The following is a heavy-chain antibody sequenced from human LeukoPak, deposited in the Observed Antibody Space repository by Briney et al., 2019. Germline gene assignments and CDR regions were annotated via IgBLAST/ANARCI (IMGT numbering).Heavy chain of an antibody. Sequence: GGSLRLSCAASGFTFSSYSMNWVRQAPGKGLEWVANIKQDGSEKYYVDSVKGRFTISRDNAKNSLYLQMNSLRAEDTAVYYCTTGAIARDWFDPWGQGTLVTVSS. J-gene: IGHJ5*02. V-gene: IGHV3-7*01. CDR2: IKQDGSEK. CDR3: TTGAIARDWFDP. CDR1: GFTFSSYS. D-gene: IGHD2-2*01.